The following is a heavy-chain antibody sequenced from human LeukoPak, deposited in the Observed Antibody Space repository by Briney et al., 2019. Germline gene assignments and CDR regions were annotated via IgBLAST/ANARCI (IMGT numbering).Heavy chain of an antibody. D-gene: IGHD5-12*01. CDR1: GYTLTSYG. J-gene: IGHJ4*02. Sequence: ASVKVSCKAPGYTLTSYGISWVRQAPGQGLEWMGWISAYNGNTNYAQKLQGRVTMTTDTSTSTAYMELRSLRSDDTAVYYCARVYSGYDSAYFDYWGQGTLVTVSS. CDR2: ISAYNGNT. CDR3: ARVYSGYDSAYFDY. V-gene: IGHV1-18*01.